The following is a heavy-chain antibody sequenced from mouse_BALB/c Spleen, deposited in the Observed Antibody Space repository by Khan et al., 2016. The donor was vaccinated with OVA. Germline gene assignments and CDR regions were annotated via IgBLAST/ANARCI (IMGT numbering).Heavy chain of an antibody. J-gene: IGHJ3*01. CDR1: GYTFTDFL. CDR2: IYPGSGYI. CDR3: ARAGYGGFAH. Sequence: QVQLQQSGPELVKPGASVKMSCKASGYTFTDFLISWLKQRPGQGLEWIGEIYPGSGYIYYNEKFKGKATMNSDKTSNTAYMQLTSLTSEASAGYFCARAGYGGFAHWGQGTLVTVSA. D-gene: IGHD1-2*01. V-gene: IGHV1-77*01.